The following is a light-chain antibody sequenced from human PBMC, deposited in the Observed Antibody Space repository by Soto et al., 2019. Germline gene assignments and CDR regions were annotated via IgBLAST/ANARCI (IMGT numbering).Light chain of an antibody. Sequence: DIPMTQSPSTLSASVGDRVTITCRASQSMSSWLAWYQQKPGKAPKLLIYKASSLESGVPPRFSGSGSGTEFTLTISSLQPDDFATYYCQQYHSSSRTFGQGTKVEIK. V-gene: IGKV1-5*03. J-gene: IGKJ1*01. CDR2: KAS. CDR3: QQYHSSSRT. CDR1: QSMSSW.